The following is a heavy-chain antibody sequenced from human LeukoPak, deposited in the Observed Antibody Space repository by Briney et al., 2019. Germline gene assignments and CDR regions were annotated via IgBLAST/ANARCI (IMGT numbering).Heavy chain of an antibody. CDR2: ISGSGGST. Sequence: GRSLRLSCAASGFTFSSYGMSWVRQAPGKGLEWVSAISGSGGSTYYADSVKGRFTISRDNSKNTLYLQMNSLRAEDTAVYYCAKNVLRYFDWLLAPMGFDIWGQGTMVTVSS. CDR3: AKNVLRYFDWLLAPMGFDI. D-gene: IGHD3-9*01. V-gene: IGHV3-23*01. CDR1: GFTFSSYG. J-gene: IGHJ3*02.